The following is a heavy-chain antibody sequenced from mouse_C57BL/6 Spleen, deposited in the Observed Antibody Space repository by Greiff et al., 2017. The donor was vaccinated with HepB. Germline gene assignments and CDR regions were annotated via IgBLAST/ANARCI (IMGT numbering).Heavy chain of an antibody. Sequence: VQRVESGAELARPGASVKLSCKASGYTFTSYGISWVKQRTGQGLEWIGEIYPRSGNTYYNEKFKGKATLTADKSSSTAYMELRSLTSEDSAVYFCARGGVYYYGSRGENAMDYWGQGTSVTVSS. CDR2: IYPRSGNT. D-gene: IGHD1-1*01. CDR3: ARGGVYYYGSRGENAMDY. CDR1: GYTFTSYG. V-gene: IGHV1-81*01. J-gene: IGHJ4*01.